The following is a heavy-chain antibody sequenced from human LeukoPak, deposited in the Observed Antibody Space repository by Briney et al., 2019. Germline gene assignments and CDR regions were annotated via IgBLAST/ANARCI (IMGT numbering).Heavy chain of an antibody. D-gene: IGHD1-14*01. Sequence: SVKVSCKASGGTFSSYAISWVRQAPGQGLEWMGRIIPILGIANYAQKFQGRVTITADKSTSTAYMELSSPRSEDTAVYYCASLPEPRLHSDFDYWGQGTLVTVSP. V-gene: IGHV1-69*04. CDR2: IIPILGIA. CDR1: GGTFSSYA. CDR3: ASLPEPRLHSDFDY. J-gene: IGHJ4*02.